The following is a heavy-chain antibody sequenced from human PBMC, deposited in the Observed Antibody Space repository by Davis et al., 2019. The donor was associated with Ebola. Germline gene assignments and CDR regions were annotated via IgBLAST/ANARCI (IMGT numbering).Heavy chain of an antibody. CDR3: ARRSFWSGMRDTNWFDP. Sequence: SETLSLTCAVYCACLRGYYWSWIRQSPGEGLGWMGEINHIGRSNYNPSLKSRVTMSVDTSKDQFSLNVSSVTAADTAVYYCARRSFWSGMRDTNWFDPWGQGTLVSVSS. CDR1: CACLRGYY. J-gene: IGHJ5*02. D-gene: IGHD3-3*01. CDR2: INHIGRS. V-gene: IGHV4-34*01.